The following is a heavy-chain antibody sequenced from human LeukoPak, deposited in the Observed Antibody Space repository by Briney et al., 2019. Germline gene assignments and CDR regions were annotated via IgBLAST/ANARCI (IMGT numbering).Heavy chain of an antibody. Sequence: GGSLRLSCAASGFTFSSYAMSWVRQAPGKGLEWVSAISGSGGSTYYADSVKGRFTISRDNSKNTLYLQMNSLRAEDTAVYYCAKDRESTTMIVVVSQTYYFDYWGQGTLVTVSS. CDR1: GFTFSSYA. CDR3: AKDRESTTMIVVVSQTYYFDY. J-gene: IGHJ4*02. D-gene: IGHD3-22*01. CDR2: ISGSGGST. V-gene: IGHV3-23*01.